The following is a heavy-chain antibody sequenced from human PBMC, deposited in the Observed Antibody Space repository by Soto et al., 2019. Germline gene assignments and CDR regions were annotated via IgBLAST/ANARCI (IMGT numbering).Heavy chain of an antibody. CDR1: GFTFSSYA. CDR3: ARDRLYYYDSSGYSFDY. CDR2: ISYDGSNK. D-gene: IGHD3-22*01. V-gene: IGHV3-30-3*01. J-gene: IGHJ4*02. Sequence: QVQLVESGGGVVQPGRSLRLSCAASGFTFSSYAMHWVRQAPGKGLEWVAVISYDGSNKYYADSVKGRFTISRDNSKNTLYLLMNSLRAEDTAVYYCARDRLYYYDSSGYSFDYWGQGTLVTVSS.